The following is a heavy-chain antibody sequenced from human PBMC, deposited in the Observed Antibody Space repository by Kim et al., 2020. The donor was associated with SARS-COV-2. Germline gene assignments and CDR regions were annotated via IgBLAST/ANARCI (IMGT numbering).Heavy chain of an antibody. CDR1: GYSISSGYY. D-gene: IGHD3-3*01. CDR3: AGEGYYNWFDP. Sequence: SETLSLTCTVSGYSISSGYYWGWIRQPPGKGLEWIGSIYHSGSTYYNPSLKSRVTISVDTSKNQFSLKLSSVTAADTAVYYCAGEGYYNWFDPWGQGTLVTVSS. J-gene: IGHJ5*02. V-gene: IGHV4-38-2*02. CDR2: IYHSGST.